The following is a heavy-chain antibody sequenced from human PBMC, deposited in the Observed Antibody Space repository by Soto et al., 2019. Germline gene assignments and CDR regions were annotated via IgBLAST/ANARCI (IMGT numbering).Heavy chain of an antibody. Sequence: QVQLVETGGGVVQPGRSLRLSCAASGFTFSSYAMHWVRQAPGKGLEWVSFISYDGSNKFYADSVKGRFAIARDISKNTVYLQMNSLRAEDTSVYYCARERSMIVVVPGYWGQGTLVTVSA. V-gene: IGHV3-30*09. D-gene: IGHD3-22*01. CDR2: ISYDGSNK. CDR1: GFTFSSYA. CDR3: ARERSMIVVVPGY. J-gene: IGHJ4*02.